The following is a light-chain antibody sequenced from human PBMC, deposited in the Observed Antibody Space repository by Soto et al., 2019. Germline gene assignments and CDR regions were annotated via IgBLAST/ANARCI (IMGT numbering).Light chain of an antibody. CDR2: EGS. V-gene: IGLV2-23*01. CDR1: SSDVGSYNL. Sequence: QSVLTQPASVSGSPGQSITISCTGTSSDVGSYNLVSWYQQHPGKAPKLMIYEGSKRPSGVSNRFSGSKSGNTASLTISGLQAEDEADYYCCSYAGSSTYVVFGGGTKVTV. J-gene: IGLJ2*01. CDR3: CSYAGSSTYVV.